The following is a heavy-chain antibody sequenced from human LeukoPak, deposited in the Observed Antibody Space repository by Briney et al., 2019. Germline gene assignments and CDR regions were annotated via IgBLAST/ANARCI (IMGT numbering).Heavy chain of an antibody. CDR3: AKGARYDILTGDY. Sequence: PGRSLRLSCAASGFTFSSYGMHWVRQAPGKGLEWVAVISCDGSNKYYADSVKGRFTISRDNSKNTLYLQMNSLRAEDTAVYYCAKGARYDILTGDYWGQGTLVTVSS. J-gene: IGHJ4*02. CDR2: ISCDGSNK. CDR1: GFTFSSYG. D-gene: IGHD3-9*01. V-gene: IGHV3-30*18.